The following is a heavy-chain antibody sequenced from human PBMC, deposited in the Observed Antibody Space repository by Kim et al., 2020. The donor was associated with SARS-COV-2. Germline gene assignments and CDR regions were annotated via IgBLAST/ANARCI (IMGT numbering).Heavy chain of an antibody. CDR3: TSTNCSSTSCYLAMGARVYYYGMDV. Sequence: GGSLRLSCAASGFTFSGSAMHWVRQASGKGLEWVGRIRSKANSYATAYAASVKGRFTISRDDSKNTAYLQMNSLKTEDTAVYYCTSTNCSSTSCYLAMGARVYYYGMDVWGQGTTVTVSS. CDR2: IRSKANSYAT. CDR1: GFTFSGSA. V-gene: IGHV3-73*01. D-gene: IGHD2-2*01. J-gene: IGHJ6*02.